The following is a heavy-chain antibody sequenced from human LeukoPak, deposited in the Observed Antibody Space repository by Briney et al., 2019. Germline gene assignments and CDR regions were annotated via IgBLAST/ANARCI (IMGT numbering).Heavy chain of an antibody. CDR2: LYPGVST. J-gene: IGHJ6*03. D-gene: IGHD3-22*01. V-gene: IGHV4-4*07. Sequence: SETLSLTCTVSGGPIYSYYWSWIRQTAGKGLEWIGRLYPGVSTDYNPSLKSRVTMSVDTSKKQFALKLSAVTAAGTAAYYCARLKFYDSTGYSPGHYMDVWGKGTTVRVSS. CDR3: ARLKFYDSTGYSPGHYMDV. CDR1: GGPIYSYY.